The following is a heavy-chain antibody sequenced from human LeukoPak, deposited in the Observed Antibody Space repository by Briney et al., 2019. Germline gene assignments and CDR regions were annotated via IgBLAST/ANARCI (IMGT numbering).Heavy chain of an antibody. Sequence: GGSLRLSCAASGFTVSSNYMTWVRQAPGKGLEWVANIKQDGSEKYYVDSVKGRFTISRDNAKNSLYLQMNSLRAEDTAVYYCARMWFGEFWGIWFDPWGQGTLVTVSS. J-gene: IGHJ5*02. CDR2: IKQDGSEK. CDR1: GFTVSSNY. CDR3: ARMWFGEFWGIWFDP. V-gene: IGHV3-7*01. D-gene: IGHD3-10*01.